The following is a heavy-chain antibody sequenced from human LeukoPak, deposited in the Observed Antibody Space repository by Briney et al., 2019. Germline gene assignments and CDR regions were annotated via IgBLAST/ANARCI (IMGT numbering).Heavy chain of an antibody. Sequence: SETLSLTCAVYGGSFSGYYWNWIRQPPGKGLEWIGEINHSGSTNYNPSLKSRVTISVDTSKNQFSLKLSSVTAADTAVYYCARGSGRSGCTSWGQGTLVTVSS. CDR3: ARGSGRSGCTS. CDR2: INHSGST. J-gene: IGHJ1*01. D-gene: IGHD3-3*01. CDR1: GGSFSGYY. V-gene: IGHV4-34*01.